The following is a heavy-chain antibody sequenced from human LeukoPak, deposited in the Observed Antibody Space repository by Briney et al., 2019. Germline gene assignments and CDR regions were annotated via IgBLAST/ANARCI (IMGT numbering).Heavy chain of an antibody. CDR1: GFTFSSYS. Sequence: GGSLRLSCAASGFTFSSYSMNWVRQAPGKGLEWVSSISSSSSYIYYADSVKGRFTISRDNAKNSLYLQMNSLRAEDTAVYYCAREVSYYSSGSYFSPYYYYGMDVWGQGTPVTVSS. J-gene: IGHJ6*02. V-gene: IGHV3-21*01. CDR2: ISSSSSYI. CDR3: AREVSYYSSGSYFSPYYYYGMDV. D-gene: IGHD1-26*01.